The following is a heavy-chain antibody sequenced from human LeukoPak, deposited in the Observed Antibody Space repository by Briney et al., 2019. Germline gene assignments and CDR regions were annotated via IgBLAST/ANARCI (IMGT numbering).Heavy chain of an antibody. J-gene: IGHJ5*02. CDR2: IWYGGTNK. Sequence: PGGSLRLSCAASGFTFSYYGIHWVRQAPGKGLEWVAVIWYGGTNKYYGDSVKGRFTISRDNSKNTVYLQMNSLRAEDTAVYYCAKEGSRNSSSWKNWFDPWGQGTLVTVSS. V-gene: IGHV3-30*02. D-gene: IGHD6-13*01. CDR1: GFTFSYYG. CDR3: AKEGSRNSSSWKNWFDP.